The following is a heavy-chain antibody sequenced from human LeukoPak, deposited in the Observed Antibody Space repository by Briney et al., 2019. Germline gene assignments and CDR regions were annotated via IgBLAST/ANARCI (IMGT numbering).Heavy chain of an antibody. CDR2: IKSKIDDGPT. V-gene: IGHV3-15*01. Sequence: PGGSLRLSCVASGFTFSDAWMSWVRQAPGKGLEWVGRIKSKIDDGPTDYAAPVKGRFTFSRDDSKNTLYLQMNSLKTEDTAVYYCTTDSMTRRSFDDWGQGTLVTVSS. J-gene: IGHJ4*02. CDR1: GFTFSDAW. CDR3: TTDSMTRRSFDD. D-gene: IGHD6-6*01.